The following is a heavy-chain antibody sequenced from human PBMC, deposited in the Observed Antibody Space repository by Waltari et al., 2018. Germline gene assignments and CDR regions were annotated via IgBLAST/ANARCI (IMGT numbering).Heavy chain of an antibody. Sequence: QLQLQESGPGLVKPSETLSLTCTVSGGSISSSSYYWGWIRQPPGKGLEWIGNIYYSGSTYYNPSLKSRVTISVDTSKNQFSLKLSSVTAADTAVYYCARIVVPAYYYYYMDVWGNGTTVTISS. CDR1: GGSISSSSYY. J-gene: IGHJ6*03. V-gene: IGHV4-39*07. D-gene: IGHD2-2*01. CDR2: IYYSGST. CDR3: ARIVVPAYYYYYMDV.